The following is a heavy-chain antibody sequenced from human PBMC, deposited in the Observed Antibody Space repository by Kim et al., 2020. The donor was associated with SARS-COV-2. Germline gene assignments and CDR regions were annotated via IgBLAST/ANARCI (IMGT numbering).Heavy chain of an antibody. CDR2: IWYDGSNK. J-gene: IGHJ6*02. CDR3: ARDAGTTSDYYYGMDV. CDR1: GFTFSSYG. V-gene: IGHV3-33*01. Sequence: GGSLRLSCAASGFTFSSYGMHWVRQAPGKGLEWVAVIWYDGSNKYYADSVKGRFTISRDNSKNTLYLQMNSLRAEDTAVYYCARDAGTTSDYYYGMDVWGQGTTVTVSS. D-gene: IGHD1-1*01.